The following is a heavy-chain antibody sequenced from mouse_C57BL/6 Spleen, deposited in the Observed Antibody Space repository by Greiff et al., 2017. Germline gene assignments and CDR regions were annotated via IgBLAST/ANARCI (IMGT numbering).Heavy chain of an antibody. CDR2: ISYDGSN. Sequence: EVKLQESGPGLVKPSQSLSLTCSVTGYSITSGYYWNWIRQFPGNKLEWMGYISYDGSNNYNPSLKNRISITRDTSKNQFFLKLNSVTTEDTATYYCAREDGYYVDAYWGQGTLVTVSA. CDR1: GYSITSGYY. J-gene: IGHJ3*01. V-gene: IGHV3-6*01. D-gene: IGHD2-3*01. CDR3: AREDGYYVDAY.